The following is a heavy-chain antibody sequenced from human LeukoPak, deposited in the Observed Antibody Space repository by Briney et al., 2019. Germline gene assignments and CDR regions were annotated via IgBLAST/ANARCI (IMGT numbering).Heavy chain of an antibody. D-gene: IGHD2/OR15-2a*01. CDR2: IYYSGST. J-gene: IGHJ4*02. Sequence: SETLSLTCTVSGGSISSYYWGWIRQPPGKGLEWIGSIYYSGSTYYNPSLKSRVTISVDTSKNQFSLKLSSVTAADTAVYYCARSSFSGGPDYWGQGTLVTVSS. V-gene: IGHV4-39*07. CDR1: GGSISSYY. CDR3: ARSSFSGGPDY.